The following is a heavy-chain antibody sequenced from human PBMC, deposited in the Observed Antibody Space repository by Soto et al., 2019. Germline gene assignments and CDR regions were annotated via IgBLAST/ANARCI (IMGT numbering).Heavy chain of an antibody. CDR3: ARYAWFGERSLN. D-gene: IGHD3-10*01. J-gene: IGHJ4*02. CDR1: GGTISSGGYY. V-gene: IGHV4-31*03. Sequence: PSETMSLTCTVSGGTISSGGYYWSWIRKHPGKGLEWIGYIYYSGSTYYNPSLKSRVTISVDTSKNQFSLKLSSVTAAVSAVYYCARYAWFGERSLNWGQGTLVTVSS. CDR2: IYYSGST.